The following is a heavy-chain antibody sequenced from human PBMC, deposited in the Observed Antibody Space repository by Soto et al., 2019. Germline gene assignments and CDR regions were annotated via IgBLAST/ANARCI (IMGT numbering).Heavy chain of an antibody. V-gene: IGHV1-18*01. CDR2: ISCNNGDA. CDR3: ARDGDGSGRHYEY. D-gene: IGHD3-10*01. Sequence: QVQLVQTGAEVKEPGASVKVSCKASGYTFTNYGISWVRQAPGQGLEWMGWISCNNGDANYVQSLRGRVTMTTDTSTSSVYMELRSLRADDTAVYYCARDGDGSGRHYEYWGQGTRVTVSS. J-gene: IGHJ4*02. CDR1: GYTFTNYG.